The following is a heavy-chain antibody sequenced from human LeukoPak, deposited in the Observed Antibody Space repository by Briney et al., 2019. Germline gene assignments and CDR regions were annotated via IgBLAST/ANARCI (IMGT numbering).Heavy chain of an antibody. Sequence: SETLSLTCTVSGGSISSSSYYWGWIRQPPGKGLEWIGSIYYSGSTYYNPSLKSRVTISVDTSKNQFSLKLSSVTAADTAVYYCARDFGYYSPFDPWGQGTLVTVSS. J-gene: IGHJ5*02. CDR2: IYYSGST. CDR3: ARDFGYYSPFDP. V-gene: IGHV4-39*07. D-gene: IGHD3-22*01. CDR1: GGSISSSSYY.